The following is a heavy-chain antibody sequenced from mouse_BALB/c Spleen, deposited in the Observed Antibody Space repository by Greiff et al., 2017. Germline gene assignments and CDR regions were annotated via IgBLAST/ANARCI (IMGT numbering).Heavy chain of an antibody. D-gene: IGHD1-2*01. CDR2: IDPETGGT. Sequence: VQLQQSGAELVRPGASVTLSCKASGYTFTDYEMHWVKQTPVHGLEWIGAIDPETGGTAYNQKFKGKATLTADKSSSTAYMELRSLTSEDSAVYYCTRKNPYGYGEEGYAMDYWGQGTSVTFSS. CDR1: GYTFTDYE. J-gene: IGHJ4*01. CDR3: TRKNPYGYGEEGYAMDY. V-gene: IGHV1-15*01.